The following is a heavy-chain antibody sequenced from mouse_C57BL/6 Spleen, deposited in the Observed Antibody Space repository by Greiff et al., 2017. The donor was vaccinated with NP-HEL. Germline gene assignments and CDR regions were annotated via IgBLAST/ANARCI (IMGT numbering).Heavy chain of an antibody. V-gene: IGHV1-42*01. J-gene: IGHJ1*03. D-gene: IGHD1-1*01. CDR2: INPSTGGT. CDR1: GYSFTGYY. CDR3: ARYYYGSYWYFDV. Sequence: VQLQQSGPELVKPGASVKISCKASGYSFTGYYMNWVKQSPEKSLEWIGEINPSTGGTTYNQKFKAKATLTVDKSSSTAYMQLKSLTSEDSAVYYCARYYYGSYWYFDVWGTGTTVTVSS.